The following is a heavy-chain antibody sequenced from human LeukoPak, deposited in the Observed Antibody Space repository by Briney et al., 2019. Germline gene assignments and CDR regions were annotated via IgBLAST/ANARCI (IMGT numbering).Heavy chain of an antibody. D-gene: IGHD5-18*01. CDR2: MNPNSANT. Sequence: ASVKVSCKASGYTFTSYDINRERQATGQGLEWMGWMNPNSANTGYAQKFQGRVTMTRDTSISTAYMELSSLRSEDTAVYYCARGYTYGQLDYWGQGTLVTVSS. J-gene: IGHJ4*02. CDR3: ARGYTYGQLDY. CDR1: GYTFTSYD. V-gene: IGHV1-8*01.